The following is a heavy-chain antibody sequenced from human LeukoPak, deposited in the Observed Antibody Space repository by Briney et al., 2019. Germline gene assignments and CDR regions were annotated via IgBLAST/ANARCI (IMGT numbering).Heavy chain of an antibody. CDR2: IYYSGTA. Sequence: SETLSLTCTVSGGSIGSYYWSWIRQPPGKGLEWIGYIYYSGTASYNPSLKSRVTISVDTSKNQFSLKLNSVTAADTAIYYCAREVAAAAPFGYWGQGTLVTVSS. J-gene: IGHJ4*02. V-gene: IGHV4-59*01. D-gene: IGHD6-13*01. CDR3: AREVAAAAPFGY. CDR1: GGSIGSYY.